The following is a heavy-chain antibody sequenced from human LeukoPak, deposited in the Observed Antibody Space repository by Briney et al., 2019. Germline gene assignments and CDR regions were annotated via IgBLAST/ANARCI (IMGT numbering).Heavy chain of an antibody. CDR2: IYTSGST. D-gene: IGHD2-2*01. Sequence: SETLSLTCTVSGGSISSYYWSWIRQPAGKGLEWIGRIYTSGSTNYNPSPKSRVTISVDTSKNQFSLKLSSVTAADTAVYYCARTDPAYYYYYMDVWGKGTTVTVSS. CDR3: ARTDPAYYYYYMDV. CDR1: GGSISSYY. J-gene: IGHJ6*03. V-gene: IGHV4-4*07.